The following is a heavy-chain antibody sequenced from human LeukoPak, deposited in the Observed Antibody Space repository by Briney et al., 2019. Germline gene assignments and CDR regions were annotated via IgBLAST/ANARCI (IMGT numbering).Heavy chain of an antibody. Sequence: GGSLRLSCVASGFSFSDYDMHWVRQPTGGGLEWVSAIGTIGDTFYPDSVKGRFTISRENARNSLYLQMNSLRAGDTAVYSCVRGCLYCGWKTSFDPWGQGTLVTVSS. CDR1: GFSFSDYD. CDR3: VRGCLYCGWKTSFDP. J-gene: IGHJ5*02. D-gene: IGHD2-21*01. V-gene: IGHV3-13*01. CDR2: IGTIGDT.